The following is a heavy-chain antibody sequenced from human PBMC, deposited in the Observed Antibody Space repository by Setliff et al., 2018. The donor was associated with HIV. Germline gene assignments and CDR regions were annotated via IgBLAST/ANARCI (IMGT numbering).Heavy chain of an antibody. D-gene: IGHD6-19*01. CDR3: ARGAWYTSGWYSSRYMDV. J-gene: IGHJ6*03. CDR1: GGSISSSSYY. CDR2: IYYSGST. Sequence: SETLSLTCTVSGGSISSSSYYWGWLRQPPGKGLEWIGSIYYSGSTYYNPSLKSRVIISVDTSKNQFSLKLSSVTAADTAVYYCARGAWYTSGWYSSRYMDVWGKGTTVTVSS. V-gene: IGHV4-39*07.